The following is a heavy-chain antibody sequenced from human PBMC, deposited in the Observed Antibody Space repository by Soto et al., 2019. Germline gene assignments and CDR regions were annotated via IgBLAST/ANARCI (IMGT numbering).Heavy chain of an antibody. V-gene: IGHV3-33*01. Sequence: QVQLEESGGGVVQPGRSLRLSCAASGFTFNTYGMHWVRQPPGKGLEWLAAIWYDGTQKYYADSVKGRFIISRDNSKKTLYLEMNSLRAEDTAVYYCARAGGTTVTGLWHFDSWGQGTLVTVSS. J-gene: IGHJ4*02. CDR1: GFTFNTYG. CDR3: ARAGGTTVTGLWHFDS. CDR2: IWYDGTQK. D-gene: IGHD4-17*01.